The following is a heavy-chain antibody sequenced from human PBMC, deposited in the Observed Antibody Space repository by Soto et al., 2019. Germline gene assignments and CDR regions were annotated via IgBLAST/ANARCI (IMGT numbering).Heavy chain of an antibody. J-gene: IGHJ4*02. CDR1: GGSIISYY. Sequence: PLEILSLTCTVSGGSIISYYWSWLRQSPGKGLEWIAYIHYGGDTNYSPSHKSRITVSVDTSTNQFSLKLRSVTAAVMAVYYCASTQSGYDFAGYFDYWGLGTLVTVSS. CDR3: ASTQSGYDFAGYFDY. D-gene: IGHD5-12*01. V-gene: IGHV4-59*08. CDR2: IHYGGDT.